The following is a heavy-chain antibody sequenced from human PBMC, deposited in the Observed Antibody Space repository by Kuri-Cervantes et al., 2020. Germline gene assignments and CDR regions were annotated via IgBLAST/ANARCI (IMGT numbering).Heavy chain of an antibody. Sequence: GESLKISCAASGFTFSSYGMHWVRQAPGKGLEWVAVIWYDGSNKYYADSVKGRFTISRDNSKNTLYLQMNSLRAEDTAVYYCARDGSGSGSYYNGWWTGPINYYYYGMDVWGQGTTVTVSS. CDR2: IWYDGSNK. CDR1: GFTFSSYG. J-gene: IGHJ6*02. V-gene: IGHV3-33*01. CDR3: ARDGSGSGSYYNGWWTGPINYYYYGMDV. D-gene: IGHD3-10*01.